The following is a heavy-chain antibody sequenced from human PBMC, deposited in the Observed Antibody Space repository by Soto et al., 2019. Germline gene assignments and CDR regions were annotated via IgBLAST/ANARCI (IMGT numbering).Heavy chain of an antibody. D-gene: IGHD2-21*01. J-gene: IGHJ6*01. CDR3: ARAYSGRLPRRADYYFAMDV. CDR1: GFTFSAYD. V-gene: IGHV3-13*05. CDR2: IGAADDP. Sequence: PGGSLRLSCAASGFTFSAYDMHWVRQTTGKGLEWVSAIGAADDPYYLGSVKGRFTISRENAKNSLYLQMNSLRAEDTAVYYCARAYSGRLPRRADYYFAMDVWGQGTTVNVSS.